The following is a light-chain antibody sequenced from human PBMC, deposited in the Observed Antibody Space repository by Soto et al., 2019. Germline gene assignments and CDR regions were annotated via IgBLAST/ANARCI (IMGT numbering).Light chain of an antibody. CDR2: AAS. CDR1: QNINNY. CDR3: QQSHIARS. Sequence: DIQMTQSPSSMSASVGDRVTITCRASQNINNYLNWYQQKSGKAPKLLIYAASSLQSGVPSRFSGSGSGTDFTLTISSLQPEDFATYYCQQSHIARSFGPGTKVEMK. J-gene: IGKJ1*01. V-gene: IGKV1-39*01.